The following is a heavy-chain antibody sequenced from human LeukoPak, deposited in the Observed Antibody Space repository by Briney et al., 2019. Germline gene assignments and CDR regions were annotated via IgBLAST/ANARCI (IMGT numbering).Heavy chain of an antibody. D-gene: IGHD3-10*01. V-gene: IGHV3-53*05. CDR1: GLTVSSNY. Sequence: GRSLSLSWAASGLTVSSNYMSWVRHAPGGGLEWVSVIYSGGDTYFAESLKGRFPISRDNSKNPLYRQMNSLRAEDTAVYYCSGELSGRGYYNYMYVWGNGTTVTASS. J-gene: IGHJ6*03. CDR2: IYSGGDT. CDR3: SGELSGRGYYNYMYV.